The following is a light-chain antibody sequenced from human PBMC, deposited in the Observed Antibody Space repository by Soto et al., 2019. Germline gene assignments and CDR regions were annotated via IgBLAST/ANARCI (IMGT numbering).Light chain of an antibody. CDR2: DAS. CDR3: QQSYTTTLS. CDR1: QSVSSN. Sequence: EIVMTQSPATLSVSPGERATLSCRASQSVSSNLAWYQQKPGQAPRLLIYDASNRATGIPARFCGSSSRTDFTLTISSLPHEDFATYYCQQSYTTTLSFGGGTKVDIK. V-gene: IGKV3D-15*01. J-gene: IGKJ4*01.